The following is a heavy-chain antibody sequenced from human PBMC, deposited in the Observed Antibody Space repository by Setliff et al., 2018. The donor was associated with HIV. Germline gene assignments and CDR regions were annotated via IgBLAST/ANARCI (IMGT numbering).Heavy chain of an antibody. CDR3: ARSKISGSNHETYGFDV. V-gene: IGHV4-59*06. J-gene: IGHJ6*02. CDR2: IYNTGST. D-gene: IGHD1-26*01. Sequence: PSETLSLTCTVSGGSISSYYWSWIRQPPGKGLEWLGHIYNTGSTYHSPSLESRVTISIDTSKNQFSLKLNSVTAADTAVYYCARSKISGSNHETYGFDVWGQGTTVTVSS. CDR1: GGSISSYY.